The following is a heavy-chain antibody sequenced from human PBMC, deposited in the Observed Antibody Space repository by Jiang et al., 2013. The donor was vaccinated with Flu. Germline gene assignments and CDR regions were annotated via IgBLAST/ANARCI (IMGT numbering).Heavy chain of an antibody. J-gene: IGHJ4*02. D-gene: IGHD6-19*01. Sequence: GLLKPSETLSLTCTVSGGSISSSSYYWGWVRQPPGKGLEWIGKIYYSGSTYYNPSLKSRVTISVDTSKNQFSLKLSSVTAADTAVYYCARRRYSSGSPFNYWGQGTLVTVSS. CDR2: IYYSGST. V-gene: IGHV4-39*01. CDR1: GGSISSSSYY. CDR3: ARRRYSSGSPFNY.